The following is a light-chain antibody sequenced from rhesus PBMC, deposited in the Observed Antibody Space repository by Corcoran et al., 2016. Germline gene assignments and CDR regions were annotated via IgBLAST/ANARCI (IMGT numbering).Light chain of an antibody. Sequence: DIQMSQSPSSLSASVGDRVTITCRASQGISSYLNWYQQNTGKAPKLLIYYANSLESGVPSMFSGSGSGTDYTLTISSLQPEDFATYYWQQGYSTPFTFGPGTKLDIK. J-gene: IGKJ3*01. CDR3: QQGYSTPFT. CDR1: QGISSY. V-gene: IGKV1-32*03. CDR2: YAN.